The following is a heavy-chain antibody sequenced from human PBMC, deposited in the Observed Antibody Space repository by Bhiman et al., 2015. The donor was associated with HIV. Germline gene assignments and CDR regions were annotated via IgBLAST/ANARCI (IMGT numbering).Heavy chain of an antibody. CDR2: IDSSSNYI. CDR1: GFTFSSYS. CDR3: ARAGIVGAHRPGYY. J-gene: IGHJ4*02. D-gene: IGHD1-26*01. V-gene: IGHV3-21*02. Sequence: EVQLVESGGGLVKPGGSLRLSCVVSGFTFSSYSMNWVRQAPGKGLEWVSSIDSSSNYIYYADSVKGRFTISRDNAKNSLYLQMNNLRAEDTAVYYCARAGIVGAHRPGYYWGQGTLVTVSS.